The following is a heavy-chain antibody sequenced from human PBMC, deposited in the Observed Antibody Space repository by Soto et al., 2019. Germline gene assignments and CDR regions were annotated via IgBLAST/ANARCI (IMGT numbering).Heavy chain of an antibody. CDR1: GGSISSISNHY. CDR2: IYYLGRT. CDR3: ATAPAGATHFDF. Sequence: SETLSLTCTVSGGSISSISNHYCSWIRLSPGKGLEWIGYIYYLGRTNYNRSLKSRVTISIDMSKNQFSLRLNSVTAADTAVYYCATAPAGATHFDFWGQGALFTVSS. D-gene: IGHD1-26*01. J-gene: IGHJ4*02. V-gene: IGHV4-61*01.